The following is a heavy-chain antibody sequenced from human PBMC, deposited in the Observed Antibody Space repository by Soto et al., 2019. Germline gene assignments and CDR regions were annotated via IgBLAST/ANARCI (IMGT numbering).Heavy chain of an antibody. V-gene: IGHV3-49*04. CDR1: GFTFGDYA. CDR3: TRDRDIVVVPAATTYYYYGMDV. J-gene: IGHJ6*02. CDR2: TRSKAYGGTT. D-gene: IGHD2-2*01. Sequence: PGGSLRLSCTASGFTFGDYAMSWVRQAPGKGLEWVGFTRSKAYGGTTEYAASVKGRFTISRDDSKSIAYLQMNSLKTEDTAVYYCTRDRDIVVVPAATTYYYYGMDVWGQGTTVTVSS.